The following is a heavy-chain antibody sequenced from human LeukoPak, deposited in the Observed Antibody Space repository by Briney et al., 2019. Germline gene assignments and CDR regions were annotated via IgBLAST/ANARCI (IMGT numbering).Heavy chain of an antibody. CDR1: GFTVSSSY. Sequence: GGSLRLSCAASGFTVSSSYMSWVRQAPGKGLEWVAVLYSGGHTDYAVSVRGRFTISRDTSTNTESLQMNNLRAEDTAEYYCGRARCDTCGYGSWGQGTLVTVSS. D-gene: IGHD3-22*01. CDR2: LYSGGHT. V-gene: IGHV3-66*02. J-gene: IGHJ5*02. CDR3: GRARCDTCGYGS.